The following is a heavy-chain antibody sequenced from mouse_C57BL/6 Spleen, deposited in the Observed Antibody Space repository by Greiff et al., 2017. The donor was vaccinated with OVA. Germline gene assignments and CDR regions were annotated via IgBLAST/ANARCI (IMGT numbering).Heavy chain of an antibody. V-gene: IGHV1-15*01. CDR3: TRGITTVVLDY. D-gene: IGHD1-1*01. Sequence: QVQLQQSGAELVRPGASVTLSCKASGYTFTDYEMHWVKQTPVHGLEWIGAIDPETGGTAYNQRFKGKAILTADKSSSTAYMELRSLTSEDSAVYYCTRGITTVVLDYWGQGTSVTVSS. CDR2: IDPETGGT. CDR1: GYTFTDYE. J-gene: IGHJ4*01.